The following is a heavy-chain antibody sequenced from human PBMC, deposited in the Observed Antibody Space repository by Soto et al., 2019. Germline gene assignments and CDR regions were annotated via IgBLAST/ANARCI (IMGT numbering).Heavy chain of an antibody. J-gene: IGHJ4*02. V-gene: IGHV3-48*01. D-gene: IGHD3-16*01. CDR2: LSTGTSAT. Sequence: GGSLRLSCAASGFTFDSYTMNWVRQAPGKGLEWVSYLSTGTSATYYADSARGRFTISRDNAKNSLYLQMNSLRVEDTAVYYCVRDWAHAFDYWGQGTLVTVSS. CDR3: VRDWAHAFDY. CDR1: GFTFDSYT.